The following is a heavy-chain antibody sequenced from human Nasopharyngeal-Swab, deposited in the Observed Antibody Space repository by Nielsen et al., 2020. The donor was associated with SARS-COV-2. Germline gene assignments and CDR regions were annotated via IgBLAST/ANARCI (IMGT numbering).Heavy chain of an antibody. Sequence: GESLKISCAASGFTVSSNYMSWVRQAPGKGLEWVSVIYSGGSTYYADSVKGRFTISRHNSKNTLYLQMNSLRAEDTAVYYCAKDHGAVWIFGVENTWYFDYWGQGTLVTVSS. CDR3: AKDHGAVWIFGVENTWYFDY. J-gene: IGHJ4*02. D-gene: IGHD3-3*01. CDR2: IYSGGST. V-gene: IGHV3-53*04. CDR1: GFTVSSNY.